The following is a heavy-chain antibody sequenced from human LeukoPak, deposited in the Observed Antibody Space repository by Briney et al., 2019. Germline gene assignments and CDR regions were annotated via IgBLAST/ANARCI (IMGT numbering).Heavy chain of an antibody. D-gene: IGHD6-19*01. CDR2: INPNSGGT. Sequence: ASVKVSCKASGYTFTGYYMHWVRQAAGQGLEWMGWINPNSGGTNYAQKFQGRVTMTRDTSISTACMELSRLRSDGTAVYYCARDGDDSSGWYGDFDYWDQGTLVTVSS. CDR3: ARDGDDSSGWYGDFDY. V-gene: IGHV1-2*02. J-gene: IGHJ4*02. CDR1: GYTFTGYY.